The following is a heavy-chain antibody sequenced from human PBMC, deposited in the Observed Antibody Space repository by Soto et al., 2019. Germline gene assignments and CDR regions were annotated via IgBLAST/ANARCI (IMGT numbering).Heavy chain of an antibody. V-gene: IGHV4-38-2*02. Sequence: SETLSLTCTVSGYSISRGYYWGWIRQPPGKGLEWIGSMYPSGNTYYNPSLKSRATISLDTSKNQFTLHLASVTAADTAVYYCASLTMVTPNFFDDWGQGTLVTVSS. J-gene: IGHJ4*02. D-gene: IGHD5-18*01. CDR1: GYSISRGYY. CDR2: MYPSGNT. CDR3: ASLTMVTPNFFDD.